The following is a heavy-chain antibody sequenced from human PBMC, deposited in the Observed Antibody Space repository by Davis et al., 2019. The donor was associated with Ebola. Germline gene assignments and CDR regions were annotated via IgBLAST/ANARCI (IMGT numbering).Heavy chain of an antibody. Sequence: GESLKISCAASGFTFSSYAMSWVRQAPGKGLEWVSAISGSGGSTYYADSVKGRFTISRDNSKNTLYLQMNSLRAEDTAVYYCAKIPYSNYDFWSGYFFGYWGQGTLVTVSS. CDR1: GFTFSSYA. D-gene: IGHD3-3*01. CDR3: AKIPYSNYDFWSGYFFGY. V-gene: IGHV3-23*01. CDR2: ISGSGGST. J-gene: IGHJ4*02.